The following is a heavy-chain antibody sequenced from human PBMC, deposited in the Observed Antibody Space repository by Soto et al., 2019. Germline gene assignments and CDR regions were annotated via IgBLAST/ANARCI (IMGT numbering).Heavy chain of an antibody. CDR2: IWYDGSNK. Sequence: PGGSPRLSCAASGFTFSSYGMHWVRQAPGKGLEWVAVIWYDGSNKYYADSVKGRFTISRDNSKNTLYLQMNSLRAEDTAVYYCARGTGAGYTYYYYGMDVWGQGTTVTVSS. J-gene: IGHJ6*02. V-gene: IGHV3-33*01. CDR1: GFTFSSYG. CDR3: ARGTGAGYTYYYYGMDV. D-gene: IGHD5-18*01.